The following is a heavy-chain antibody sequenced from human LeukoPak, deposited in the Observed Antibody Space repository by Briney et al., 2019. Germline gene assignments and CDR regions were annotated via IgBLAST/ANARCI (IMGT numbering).Heavy chain of an antibody. Sequence: GGSLRLSCAASGFTFSSYGMHWVRQAPGKGLEWVAFIRYDGSNKYYADSVKGRFTISRDNSKNTLYLQMNSLRAEDTAVYYCATDHGSWVRGVTAIPYYYYYKDVWGKGTTVTISS. V-gene: IGHV3-30*02. D-gene: IGHD3-10*01. CDR1: GFTFSSYG. J-gene: IGHJ6*03. CDR2: IRYDGSNK. CDR3: ATDHGSWVRGVTAIPYYYYYKDV.